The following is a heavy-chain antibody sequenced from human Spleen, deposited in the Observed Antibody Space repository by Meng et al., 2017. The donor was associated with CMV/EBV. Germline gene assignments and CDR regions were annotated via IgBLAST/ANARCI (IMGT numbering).Heavy chain of an antibody. CDR2: ISSSSSYI. J-gene: IGHJ4*02. D-gene: IGHD5-18*01. CDR1: GFTFSSYS. V-gene: IGHV3-21*01. Sequence: GESLKISCAASGFTFSSYSMNWVRQAPGKGLEWVSSISSSSSYIYYADSVKGRFTISRDNAKNSLYLQMNSLRAEDTAVYYCARDTAMATSLDYWGQGTLVTVSS. CDR3: ARDTAMATSLDY.